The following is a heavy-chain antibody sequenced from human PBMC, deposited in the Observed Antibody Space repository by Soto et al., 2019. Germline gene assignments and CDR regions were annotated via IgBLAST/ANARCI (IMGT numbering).Heavy chain of an antibody. CDR3: AKDLGYSYGYYYGMDV. Sequence: GSLRLSCAASGFTFSSYGMHWVRQAPGKGLEWVAVISYDGSNKYYADSVKGRFTISRDNSKNTLYLQMNSLRAEDTAVYYCAKDLGYSYGYYYGMDVWGQGTTVTVSS. D-gene: IGHD5-18*01. CDR2: ISYDGSNK. V-gene: IGHV3-30*18. J-gene: IGHJ6*02. CDR1: GFTFSSYG.